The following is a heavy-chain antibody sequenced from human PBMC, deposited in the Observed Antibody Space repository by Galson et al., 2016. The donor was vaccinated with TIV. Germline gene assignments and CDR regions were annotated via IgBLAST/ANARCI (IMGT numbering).Heavy chain of an antibody. CDR3: ARDSVSFGSGSYYPSSFDY. Sequence: SVKVSCKASGATFSRYAFNWVRQAPGQGLEWMRRIIPIFDTTNYAQNSQGRVTIIADKSTNTVYMEVSRLRSDDTAVYYCARDSVSFGSGSYYPSSFDYWGQGTLVTVSS. V-gene: IGHV1-69*06. J-gene: IGHJ4*02. D-gene: IGHD3-10*01. CDR2: IIPIFDTT. CDR1: GATFSRYA.